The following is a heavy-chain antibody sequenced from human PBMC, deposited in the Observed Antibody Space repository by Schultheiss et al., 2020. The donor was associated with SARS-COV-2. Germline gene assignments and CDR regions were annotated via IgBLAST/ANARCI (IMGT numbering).Heavy chain of an antibody. V-gene: IGHV4-59*08. CDR2: IYFTGIT. Sequence: SETLSLTCSVSGSSITGFFWTWIRQPPGKGLDPIGNIYFTGITKYNPSLKSRVTISIDTSKNQFSLKLRSVTAADTAVYYCARRRQDTNAYSYFDSWGQGTLVTVSS. CDR1: GSSITGFF. D-gene: IGHD4-11*01. CDR3: ARRRQDTNAYSYFDS. J-gene: IGHJ4*02.